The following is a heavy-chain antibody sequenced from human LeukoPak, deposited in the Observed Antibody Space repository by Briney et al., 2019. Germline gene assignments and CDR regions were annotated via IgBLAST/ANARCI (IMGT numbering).Heavy chain of an antibody. D-gene: IGHD1-26*01. Sequence: PGRSLRLSCAGSGFTFRKYAIHWVRQAPGKGLEWVAFISWDGSTKYYADSVKGRFTISRDNSQNTLDLQMNSLRAEDTAVYYCARDLSERYSTDYWGQGTLVTVSS. J-gene: IGHJ4*02. CDR2: ISWDGSTK. V-gene: IGHV3-30-3*01. CDR1: GFTFRKYA. CDR3: ARDLSERYSTDY.